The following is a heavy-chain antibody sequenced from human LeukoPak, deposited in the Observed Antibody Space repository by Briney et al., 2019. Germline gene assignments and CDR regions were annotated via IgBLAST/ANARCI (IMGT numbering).Heavy chain of an antibody. D-gene: IGHD6-19*01. CDR1: GGTFSSYA. J-gene: IGHJ3*02. CDR2: IIPIFGTA. CDR3: ARVSSRWLDFPRGDAFDI. V-gene: IGHV1-69*05. Sequence: GSSVKVSCKASGGTFSSYAISWVRQAPGQGLEWMGGIIPIFGTANYAQKFQGRVTMTRDTSTSTVYMELSSLRSEDTAVYYCARVSSRWLDFPRGDAFDIWGQGTMVTVSS.